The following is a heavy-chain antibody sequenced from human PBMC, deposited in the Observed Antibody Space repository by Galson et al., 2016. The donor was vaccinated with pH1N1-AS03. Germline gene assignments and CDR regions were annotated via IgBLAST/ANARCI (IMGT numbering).Heavy chain of an antibody. D-gene: IGHD4/OR15-4a*01. V-gene: IGHV1-46*01. Sequence: SVKVSCKASGYTFTSYYIHWVRQAPGQGREWMGIINPSDGNTNYAQRFQGRVTMTRDTSTSTVYMELSSLRSDDTAVYYCARVSARLTGYYYAMDVWGQGTTVTVSS. CDR3: ARVSARLTGYYYAMDV. J-gene: IGHJ6*02. CDR1: GYTFTSYY. CDR2: INPSDGNT.